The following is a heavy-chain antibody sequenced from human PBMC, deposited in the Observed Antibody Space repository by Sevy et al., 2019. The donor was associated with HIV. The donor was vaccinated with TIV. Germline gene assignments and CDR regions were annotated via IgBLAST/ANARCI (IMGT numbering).Heavy chain of an antibody. J-gene: IGHJ4*02. V-gene: IGHV1-2*04. Sequence: ASVKVSCKASGYSFTVYYMHWVRQAPGQGLEWMGRINPNSGDTNFAQKFQGWVTLTRDTSISTAYMELCRLKSDDTAVYYCARGGQWQVLNGPDFDYWGQGTPVTVSS. CDR2: INPNSGDT. CDR1: GYSFTVYY. CDR3: ARGGQWQVLNGPDFDY. D-gene: IGHD6-19*01.